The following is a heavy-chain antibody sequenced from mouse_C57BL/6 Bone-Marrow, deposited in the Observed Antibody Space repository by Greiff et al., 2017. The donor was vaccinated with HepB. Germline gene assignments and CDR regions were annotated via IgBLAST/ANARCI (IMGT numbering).Heavy chain of an antibody. CDR1: GYTFTSYW. CDR2: IHPNSGST. Sequence: QVQLQQPGAELVKPGASVKLSCKASGYTFTSYWMHWVKQRPGQGLEWIGMIHPNSGSTNYNEKFKSKATLTVDKSSSTAYMQLSSLTSEDSAVYSCARNRQLRLRFAYWGQGTLVTVSA. D-gene: IGHD3-2*02. CDR3: ARNRQLRLRFAY. V-gene: IGHV1-64*01. J-gene: IGHJ3*01.